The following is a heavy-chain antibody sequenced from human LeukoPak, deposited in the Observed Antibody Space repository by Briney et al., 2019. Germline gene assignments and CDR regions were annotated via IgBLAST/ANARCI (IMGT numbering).Heavy chain of an antibody. V-gene: IGHV3-7*03. Sequence: GGSLRLSCAASGFTFSSYGIHWVRQAPGKGLEWVASINKDGSTKFYLDSVKGRFTISRDNAKNTLYLQMNSLRAEDTAVYYCARRAGAYSHPYDYWGQGTLVTVSS. J-gene: IGHJ4*02. CDR3: ARRAGAYSHPYDY. CDR1: GFTFSSYG. D-gene: IGHD4/OR15-4a*01. CDR2: INKDGSTK.